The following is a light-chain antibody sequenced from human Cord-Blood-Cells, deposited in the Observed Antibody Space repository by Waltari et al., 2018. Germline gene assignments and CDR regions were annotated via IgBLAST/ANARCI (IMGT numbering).Light chain of an antibody. CDR2: DVS. J-gene: IGLJ3*02. CDR1: SSDVGGYNY. Sequence: QSALTQPRSVSGSPGQSVTISCTGTSSDVGGYNYVSWYQQHPGKAPKLMFYDVSKGPSGLPDRFSGSKSGNTASLTISGLQAEDEADYYCCSYAGSYTWVFGGGTKLTVL. CDR3: CSYAGSYTWV. V-gene: IGLV2-11*01.